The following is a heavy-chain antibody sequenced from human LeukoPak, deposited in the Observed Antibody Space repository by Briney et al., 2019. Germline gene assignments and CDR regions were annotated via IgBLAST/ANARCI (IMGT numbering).Heavy chain of an antibody. CDR1: GGSISSSSYY. CDR3: ARAGNLEWLLQ. Sequence: SETLSLTCTVSGGSISSSSYYWGWIRQPPGNGLEWIGSIYYSGSTYYNPSLKSRVTISVDTSKNQFSLKLSSVTAADTAVYYCARAGNLEWLLQWGQGTLVTVSS. V-gene: IGHV4-39*07. CDR2: IYYSGST. J-gene: IGHJ4*02. D-gene: IGHD3-3*01.